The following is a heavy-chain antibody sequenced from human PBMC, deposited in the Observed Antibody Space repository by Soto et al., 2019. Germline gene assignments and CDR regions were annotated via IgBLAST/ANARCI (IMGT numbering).Heavy chain of an antibody. CDR1: GGSISSYY. V-gene: IGHV4-59*01. CDR3: ASLNGDFDY. CDR2: IYYSGST. Sequence: SETLSLTCTVSGGSISSYYWSWIRQPPGKGLEWIGYIYYSGSTNYNPSLKSRVTISVDTSKNQFSLKLSSVTAADTAVYYCASLNGDFDYWGQGTLVTVSS. J-gene: IGHJ4*02. D-gene: IGHD3-10*01.